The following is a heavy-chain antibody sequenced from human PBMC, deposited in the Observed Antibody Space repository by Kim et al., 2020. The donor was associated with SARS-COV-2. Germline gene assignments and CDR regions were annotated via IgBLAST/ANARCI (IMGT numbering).Heavy chain of an antibody. V-gene: IGHV4-59*08. CDR2: IYYSGST. CDR3: ARQDSSGWTWSD. Sequence: SETQSLTCTVSGGSISSYYWSWIRQPPGKGLEWIGYIYYSGSTNYNPSLKSRVTISVDTSKNQFSLKLSSVTAADTAVYYCARQDSSGWTWSDWGQGTLVTVSS. D-gene: IGHD6-19*01. J-gene: IGHJ4*02. CDR1: GGSISSYY.